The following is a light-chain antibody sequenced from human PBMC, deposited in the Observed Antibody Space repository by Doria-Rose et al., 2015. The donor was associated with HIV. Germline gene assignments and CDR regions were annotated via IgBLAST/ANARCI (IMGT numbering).Light chain of an antibody. CDR1: QRSSSTY. CDR3: HQYGTSWT. CDR2: DGS. J-gene: IGKJ1*01. Sequence: TQSPGTLSLYPGARATLSCRASQRSSSTYLAWYQQKPGQAPSLLIYDGSTRATGIPDRFSASGSGTDFTLTINRLEPEDFALYYCHQYGTSWTFGQGTKVEI. V-gene: IGKV3-20*01.